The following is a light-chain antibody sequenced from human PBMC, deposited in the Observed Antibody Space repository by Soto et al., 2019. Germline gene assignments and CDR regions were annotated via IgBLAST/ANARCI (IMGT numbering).Light chain of an antibody. Sequence: EIVLTQSPATLSLSPGERATLSCRASQSVSSYLAWYQQKPGQAPRLLIYDASNRATGIPARFSGSGSGTAFTLTISSLEPEDFAFYYCRQRSNWPPVFGGGTKVDIK. CDR2: DAS. V-gene: IGKV3-11*01. CDR3: RQRSNWPPV. J-gene: IGKJ4*01. CDR1: QSVSSY.